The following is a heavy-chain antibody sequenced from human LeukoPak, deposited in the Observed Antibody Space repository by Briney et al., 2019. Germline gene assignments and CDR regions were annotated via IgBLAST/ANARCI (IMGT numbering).Heavy chain of an antibody. CDR2: TYYRSTWYN. CDR1: GDSVSRDSVA. Sequence: SQTLSLTCAISGDSVSRDSVARNWIRQSPSRGLEWLGRTYYRSTWYNDYAVSVKGRITVNPDTSKNQFSLQLNSVTPEDTAVYYCARGTGWPQFDYWGQGTLVTVSS. V-gene: IGHV6-1*01. CDR3: ARGTGWPQFDY. J-gene: IGHJ4*02. D-gene: IGHD6-19*01.